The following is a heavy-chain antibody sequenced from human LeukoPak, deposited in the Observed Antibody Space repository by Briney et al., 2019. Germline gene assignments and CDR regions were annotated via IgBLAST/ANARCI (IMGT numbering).Heavy chain of an antibody. CDR3: ARARGGLYDFWSGEFDY. CDR2: IIPIFGTA. V-gene: IGHV1-69*01. CDR1: GGTFSSYA. J-gene: IGHJ4*02. Sequence: SVKVSCKASGGTFSSYAISWVRQAPGQGLEWMGGIIPIFGTANYAQKFQGRVTITADESTSTAYMELSSLRSEDTAVYYCARARGGLYDFWSGEFDYWGRGTLVTVSS. D-gene: IGHD3-3*01.